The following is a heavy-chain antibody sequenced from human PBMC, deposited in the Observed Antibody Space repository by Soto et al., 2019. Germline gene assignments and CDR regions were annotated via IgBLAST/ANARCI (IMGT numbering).Heavy chain of an antibody. Sequence: KASETLSLTCAVSGGSISSGGYSWSWIRQPPGKGLEGIGYIYHSGSTYYNPSLKSRVTLSVDRSKNQFSLKLSSVTAADTAVYYCARGGGLYYYYGMDVWGQGTTVTVSS. V-gene: IGHV4-30-2*01. J-gene: IGHJ6*02. CDR1: GGSISSGGYS. CDR2: IYHSGST. CDR3: ARGGGLYYYYGMDV.